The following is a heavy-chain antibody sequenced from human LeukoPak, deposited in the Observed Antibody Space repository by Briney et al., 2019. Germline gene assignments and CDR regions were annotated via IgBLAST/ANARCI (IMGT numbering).Heavy chain of an antibody. V-gene: IGHV3-21*01. CDR3: ARDYRWSGQQLVGGVNY. J-gene: IGHJ4*02. CDR2: ISSGSSCI. D-gene: IGHD6-13*01. Sequence: GGSLRLSCAASGFTFSSYSMNWVRQAPGKGLEWVSSISSGSSCIYYADSVKGRFTISRDNAKNSLYLQMYSLRAEDTAVYYCARDYRWSGQQLVGGVNYWGQGTLVTVSS. CDR1: GFTFSSYS.